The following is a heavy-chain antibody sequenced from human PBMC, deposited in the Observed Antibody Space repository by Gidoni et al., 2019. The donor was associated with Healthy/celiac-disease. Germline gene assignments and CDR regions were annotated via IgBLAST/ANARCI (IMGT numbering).Heavy chain of an antibody. J-gene: IGHJ4*02. D-gene: IGHD3-10*01. CDR1: GFPTRSSS. V-gene: IGHV3-21*01. CDR2: ISSSSSYI. CDR3: ARDRPARVTMVRGVIGFDY. Sequence: EVQLVESGGGLVKPVGSLRLSCAASGFPTRSSSMNWVRQAPGKGLEWVSSISSSSSYIYYADSVKGRFTISRDNAKNSLYLQMNSLRAEDTAVYYCARDRPARVTMVRGVIGFDYWGQGTLVTVSS.